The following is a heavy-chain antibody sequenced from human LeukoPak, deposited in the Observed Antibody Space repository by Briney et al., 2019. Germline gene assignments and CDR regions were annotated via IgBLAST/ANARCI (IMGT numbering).Heavy chain of an antibody. Sequence: GGSLRLSCAASAFTFRTYIMNWVRQAPGKGLEWVSSISSSSTYIYYADSVKGRFTISRDNAKNSLYLQMNSLRAEDTAVYYCARDSGGGDFDYWGQGTLVTVSS. CDR3: ARDSGGGDFDY. CDR1: AFTFRTYI. J-gene: IGHJ4*02. CDR2: ISSSSTYI. D-gene: IGHD3-16*01. V-gene: IGHV3-21*01.